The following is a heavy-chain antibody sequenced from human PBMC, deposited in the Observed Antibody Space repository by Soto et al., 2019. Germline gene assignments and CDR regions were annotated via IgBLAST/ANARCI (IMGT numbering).Heavy chain of an antibody. Sequence: QVPLVQSGAEVKKPGASVKVSCKASGYTFTSYGISWVRQAPGQGLEWMGWISAYNGNTNYAQKLQGRVTMTTDTSTSTAYMELRSLRSDDTAVYYCARGRPNDFWRAGGGAFDIWGQGTMVTVSS. V-gene: IGHV1-18*01. CDR3: ARGRPNDFWRAGGGAFDI. CDR2: ISAYNGNT. CDR1: GYTFTSYG. D-gene: IGHD3-3*01. J-gene: IGHJ3*02.